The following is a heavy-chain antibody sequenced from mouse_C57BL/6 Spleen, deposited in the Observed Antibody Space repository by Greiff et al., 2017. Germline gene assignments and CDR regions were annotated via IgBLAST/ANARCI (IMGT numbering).Heavy chain of an antibody. J-gene: IGHJ4*01. D-gene: IGHD2-12*01. CDR3: ARSGTRDYTSMDY. Sequence: QVQLQQPGAELVKPGASVKLSCKASCYTFTSYWMHWVKQRPGQGLEWIGMIHPNSGSTNYNEKFKSKATLTVDKASSTAYMQLSSLTSEDSAVYYCARSGTRDYTSMDYWGQGTSVTVSS. V-gene: IGHV1-64*01. CDR1: CYTFTSYW. CDR2: IHPNSGST.